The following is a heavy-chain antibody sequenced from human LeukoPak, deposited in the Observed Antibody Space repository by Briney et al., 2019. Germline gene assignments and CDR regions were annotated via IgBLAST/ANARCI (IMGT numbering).Heavy chain of an antibody. CDR2: ISSSSSTI. V-gene: IGHV3-48*01. J-gene: IGHJ4*02. Sequence: GGSLRLSCAASGFTVSSNYMSWVRQAPGKGLEWVSYISSSSSTIYYADSVKGRFTISRDNAKNSLYLQMNSLRAEDTAVYYCARLHGAYPFDYWGQGTLVTVSS. CDR3: ARLHGAYPFDY. D-gene: IGHD4/OR15-4a*01. CDR1: GFTVSSNY.